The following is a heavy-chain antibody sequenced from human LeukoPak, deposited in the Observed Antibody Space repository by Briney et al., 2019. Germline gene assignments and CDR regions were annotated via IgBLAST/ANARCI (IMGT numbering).Heavy chain of an antibody. CDR1: GGTFSSYA. Sequence: SVKVSCKASGGTFSSYAISWVRQAPGQGLEWMGGIIPIFGTANYAQKFQGRVTITADESTSTAYMELSSLRSEDTAVYFCVGGAPNWGFDFWGQGTLVTVSS. CDR3: VGGAPNWGFDF. J-gene: IGHJ4*02. D-gene: IGHD7-27*01. V-gene: IGHV1-69*13. CDR2: IIPIFGTA.